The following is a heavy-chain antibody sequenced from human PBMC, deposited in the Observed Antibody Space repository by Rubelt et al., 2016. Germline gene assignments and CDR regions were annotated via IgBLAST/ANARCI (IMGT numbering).Heavy chain of an antibody. J-gene: IGHJ4*02. CDR1: GGSFSGYY. CDR3: ARAAGTTSDFDY. D-gene: IGHD1-7*01. Sequence: QVQLQQWGAGLLKPSETLSLTCAVYGGSFSGYYWSWIRQPPGKGLEWIGEINHSGSTNYNPSLKSRGTISVDTSKNQFSLKLSSVTAADTAVYYCARAAGTTSDFDYWGQGTLVTVSS. V-gene: IGHV4-34*01. CDR2: INHSGST.